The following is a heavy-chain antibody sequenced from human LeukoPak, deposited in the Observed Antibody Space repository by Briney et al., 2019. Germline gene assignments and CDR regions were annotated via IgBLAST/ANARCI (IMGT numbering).Heavy chain of an antibody. Sequence: GASVKVSCKASGGTFSSYAISWVRQAPGQGLEWMGGIIPTFGTANYAQKFKGRVTITADESTSTAYMELSSLRSEDTAVYYCARGDIVVVPAAHGFDYWGQGTLVTVSS. D-gene: IGHD2-2*01. CDR2: IIPTFGTA. CDR1: GGTFSSYA. CDR3: ARGDIVVVPAAHGFDY. J-gene: IGHJ4*02. V-gene: IGHV1-69*13.